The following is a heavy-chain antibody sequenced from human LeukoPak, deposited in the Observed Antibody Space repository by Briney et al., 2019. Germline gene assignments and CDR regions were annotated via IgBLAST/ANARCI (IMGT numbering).Heavy chain of an antibody. V-gene: IGHV7-4-1*02. D-gene: IGHD6-13*01. CDR1: GFTFTSHD. CDR3: ARDGKQQDLDY. CDR2: INTNTGNP. J-gene: IGHJ4*02. Sequence: GASVKVSCTASGFTFTSHDYNWVRQATGQGLEWMGWINTNTGNPTYAQGFTGRFVFSLDTSVSTAYLQISSLKAEDTAVYYCARDGKQQDLDYWGQGTLVTVSS.